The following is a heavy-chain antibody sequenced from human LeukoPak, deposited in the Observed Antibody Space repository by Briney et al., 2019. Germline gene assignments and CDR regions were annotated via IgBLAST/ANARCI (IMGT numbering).Heavy chain of an antibody. Sequence: ASVKISCQVSGYTFTDYYMHWVQQAPGKGLEWMGLVDPEDGETIYAEKFQGRVTITADTSTDTAYMELSSLRSGDTAVYYCATDPTTPGQYYYMDVWGKGTTVTVSS. D-gene: IGHD1-1*01. J-gene: IGHJ6*03. CDR3: ATDPTTPGQYYYMDV. CDR1: GYTFTDYY. V-gene: IGHV1-69-2*01. CDR2: VDPEDGET.